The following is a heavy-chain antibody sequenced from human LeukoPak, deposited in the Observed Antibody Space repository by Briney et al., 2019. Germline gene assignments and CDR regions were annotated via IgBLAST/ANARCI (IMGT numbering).Heavy chain of an antibody. J-gene: IGHJ4*02. V-gene: IGHV4-34*01. Sequence: SETLSLTCAVYGGSFSGYYWTWIRQPPGKGLEWIGEINHSGNINYNPSLKSRLTISVDTSKNQFSLKLSSMTAADTAVYYCARGRRWWGQGALVTVSS. CDR1: GGSFSGYY. D-gene: IGHD5-24*01. CDR2: INHSGNI. CDR3: ARGRRW.